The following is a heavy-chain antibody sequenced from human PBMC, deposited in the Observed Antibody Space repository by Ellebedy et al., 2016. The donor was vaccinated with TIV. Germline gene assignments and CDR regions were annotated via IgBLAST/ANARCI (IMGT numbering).Heavy chain of an antibody. V-gene: IGHV3-23*01. CDR2: ISGSGGST. D-gene: IGHD3-22*01. Sequence: GESLTISCAASGFTFSSYAMSWVRQAPGKGLEWVSAISGSGGSTYYADSVKGRFTISRDKSKTTLYLQMNSLRAEDKAVYYCAKYYDSSVSYYFDYWGQGTLVTVSS. J-gene: IGHJ4*02. CDR3: AKYYDSSVSYYFDY. CDR1: GFTFSSYA.